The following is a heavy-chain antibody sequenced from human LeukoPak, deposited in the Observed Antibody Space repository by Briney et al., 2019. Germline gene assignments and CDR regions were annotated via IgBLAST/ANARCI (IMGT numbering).Heavy chain of an antibody. CDR2: ISYDGSNK. CDR1: GFTFSSYW. Sequence: GGSLRLSCAASGFTFSSYWMSWVRQAPGKGLEWVAVISYDGSNKYYADSVKGRFTISRDNSKNTLYLQMNSLRAEDTAVYYCARDLPKITMVRGVMAYWGQGTLVTVSS. CDR3: ARDLPKITMVRGVMAY. V-gene: IGHV3-30-3*01. D-gene: IGHD3-10*01. J-gene: IGHJ4*02.